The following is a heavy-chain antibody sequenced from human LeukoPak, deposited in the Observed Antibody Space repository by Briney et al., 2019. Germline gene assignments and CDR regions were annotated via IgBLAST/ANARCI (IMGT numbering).Heavy chain of an antibody. V-gene: IGHV3-9*01. CDR1: GFTFDDYA. Sequence: PGRSLRLSCAASGFTFDDYAMHWVRQAPGKGLEWVSGISWNSGSIGYADSVKGRFTISRDNAKNSLYLQMNSLRAEDTAVYYCARDDSSGYPPYYFDYWGQGTLVTVSS. CDR3: ARDDSSGYPPYYFDY. J-gene: IGHJ4*02. D-gene: IGHD3-22*01. CDR2: ISWNSGSI.